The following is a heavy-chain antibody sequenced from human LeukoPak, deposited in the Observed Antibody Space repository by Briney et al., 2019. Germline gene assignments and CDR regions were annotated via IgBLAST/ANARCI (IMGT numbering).Heavy chain of an antibody. V-gene: IGHV3-30*02. CDR3: AKPKTTVTTTFDY. Sequence: GGSLRLSCAASGFTFSSYGMHWVRQAPGKGLEWVAFIRYDGSNKYYADSVKGRFTTSRDNSKNTLYLQMNSLRAEDTAVYYCAKPKTTVTTTFDYWGQGTLVTVSS. D-gene: IGHD4-17*01. J-gene: IGHJ4*02. CDR1: GFTFSSYG. CDR2: IRYDGSNK.